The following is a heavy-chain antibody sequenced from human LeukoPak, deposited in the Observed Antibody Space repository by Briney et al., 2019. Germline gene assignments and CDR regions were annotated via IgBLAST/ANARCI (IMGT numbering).Heavy chain of an antibody. CDR3: ARVPDITARPCDT. V-gene: IGHV4-34*01. CDR2: ISHTGLT. J-gene: IGHJ5*02. CDR1: GGSFSGYY. Sequence: PSETLSLTCAVYGGSFSGYYWTLIRQTPGKGLEWIGEISHTGLTGSNPSLKSRVTIFVGSSKKQFSLRMTSVTAADTGVYYCARVPDITARPCDTWGPGTLVTVSS. D-gene: IGHD1-1*01.